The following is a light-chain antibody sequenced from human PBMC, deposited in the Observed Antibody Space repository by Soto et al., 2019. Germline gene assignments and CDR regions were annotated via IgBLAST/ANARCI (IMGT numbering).Light chain of an antibody. CDR2: DVS. J-gene: IGLJ1*01. V-gene: IGLV2-11*01. CDR1: SSDVGYYNY. Sequence: QSALTQPRSVSGSPGQSVTISCTGTSSDVGYYNYVSWYQQHPGTAPKLMIYDVSMRPSGVPDRFSGSKSGNTASLTISGLQADDEADYYCCSYAGSYTFYVFGTGTKLTVL. CDR3: CSYAGSYTFYV.